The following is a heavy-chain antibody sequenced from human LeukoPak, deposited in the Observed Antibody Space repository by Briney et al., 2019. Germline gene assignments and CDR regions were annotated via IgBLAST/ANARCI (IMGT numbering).Heavy chain of an antibody. V-gene: IGHV4-59*08. CDR2: IYYSGST. CDR1: GGSISSYY. Sequence: KPSETLSLTCTVSGGSISSYYWSWIRQPPGKGLEWIGYIYYSGSTNYNPSLKSRVTISVDTSKNQFSLTLSSVTAADTAVYYCARHYYYYMDVWGKGTTVTVSS. CDR3: ARHYYYYMDV. J-gene: IGHJ6*03.